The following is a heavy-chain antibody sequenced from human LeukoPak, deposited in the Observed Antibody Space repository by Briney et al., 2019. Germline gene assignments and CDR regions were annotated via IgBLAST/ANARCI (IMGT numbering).Heavy chain of an antibody. CDR1: GGSFIGYY. D-gene: IGHD6-13*01. CDR2: INHSGST. Sequence: SETLSLTCAVYGGSFIGYYWSWIRQPPGKGLEWIGEINHSGSTNYNPSLKSRVTISVDTSKNQFSLKLSSVTAADTAVYYCASLGGAAAGTPARNYYYYYMDVWGKGTTVTVSS. V-gene: IGHV4-34*01. J-gene: IGHJ6*03. CDR3: ASLGGAAAGTPARNYYYYYMDV.